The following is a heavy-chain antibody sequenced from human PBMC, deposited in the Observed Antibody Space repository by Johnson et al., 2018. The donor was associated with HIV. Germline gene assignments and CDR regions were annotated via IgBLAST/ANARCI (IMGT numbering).Heavy chain of an antibody. CDR2: ISYDGSNK. CDR1: GFTLSSYG. J-gene: IGHJ3*02. D-gene: IGHD4-11*01. CDR3: AKDHGRLQYFQEGTRDAFDI. V-gene: IGHV3-30*18. Sequence: QMLLVESGGGVVQPGRSLRLSCAASGFTLSSYGMHWVRQAPGKGLEWVAVISYDGSNKYYADSVKGRFTISRDNSKNTLYLQMNSLRAEDTAVYYCAKDHGRLQYFQEGTRDAFDIWGHGTMVTVSS.